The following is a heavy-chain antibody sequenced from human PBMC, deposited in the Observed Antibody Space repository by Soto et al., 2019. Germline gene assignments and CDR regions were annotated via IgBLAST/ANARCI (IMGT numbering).Heavy chain of an antibody. CDR1: GDSISSYY. D-gene: IGHD2-21*01. CDR2: ISYTGST. V-gene: IGHV4-59*13. Sequence: QVPLQESGPGLLKPSETLSLTCTVSGDSISSYYWSWIRQPPGKGLEWVGYISYTGSTIYNPSLESRATISRDTSKNQATLSFITVTVADTAVYYCARVRELPAWFDPWGRGTLVTVSS. CDR3: ARVRELPAWFDP. J-gene: IGHJ5*02.